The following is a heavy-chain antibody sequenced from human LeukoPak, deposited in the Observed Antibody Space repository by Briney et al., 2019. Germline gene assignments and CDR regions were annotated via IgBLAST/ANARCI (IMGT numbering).Heavy chain of an antibody. V-gene: IGHV3-48*01. Sequence: PGGSLRLSCAASGFTFTTYSMNWVRQAPGKGLEWVSYITTTSSTMYYADSVKGRFTFSRDNAKNSLYLQMSSLRAEDTAVYYCTRDYSSSSGRAFDIWGQGTMVTVSS. J-gene: IGHJ3*02. CDR2: ITTTSSTM. CDR3: TRDYSSSSGRAFDI. D-gene: IGHD6-6*01. CDR1: GFTFTTYS.